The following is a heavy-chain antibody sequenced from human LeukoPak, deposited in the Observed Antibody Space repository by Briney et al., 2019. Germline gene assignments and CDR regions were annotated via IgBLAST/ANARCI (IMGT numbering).Heavy chain of an antibody. D-gene: IGHD3-10*01. V-gene: IGHV3-48*01. CDR1: GFTFSSYS. CDR3: ARRPNYYGSGSYHHFDY. J-gene: IGHJ4*02. Sequence: PGGSLRLSCAASGFTFSSYSMNWVRQAPGKGLEWVSYISSSSSTIYYADSVKGRFTISRDNAENSLYLQMNSLRAEDTAVYYCARRPNYYGSGSYHHFDYWGQGTLVTVSS. CDR2: ISSSSSTI.